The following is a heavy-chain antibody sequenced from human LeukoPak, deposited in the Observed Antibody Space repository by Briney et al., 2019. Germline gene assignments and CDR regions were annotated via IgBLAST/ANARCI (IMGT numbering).Heavy chain of an antibody. D-gene: IGHD4-17*01. CDR3: AKRPSDYGDYASYFDF. CDR2: ISDDGRSK. Sequence: GGSLRLSCAASGFSFISYGMHWVRQALGKGLEWVGVISDDGRSKDYADSVKGRFTISRDNSKDTLYLQMNGLRDEDTAVYYCAKRPSDYGDYASYFDFWGQGTLVTVSS. J-gene: IGHJ4*02. CDR1: GFSFISYG. V-gene: IGHV3-30*18.